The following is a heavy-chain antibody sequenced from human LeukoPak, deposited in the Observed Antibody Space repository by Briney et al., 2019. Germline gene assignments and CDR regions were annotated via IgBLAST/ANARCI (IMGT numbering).Heavy chain of an antibody. CDR1: GGSISSSSYY. D-gene: IGHD5-12*01. CDR3: ARHSRSGSGGYENAFDI. Sequence: SETLSLTCTVSGGSISSSSYYWDWIRQSPGKGLEWTGNIYSGGSTYYTPSLKSRVTISVDTSKNQFSLKLSSVTAADTAIYFCARHSRSGSGGYENAFDIWGQGTMVTVSS. J-gene: IGHJ3*02. V-gene: IGHV4-39*01. CDR2: IYSGGST.